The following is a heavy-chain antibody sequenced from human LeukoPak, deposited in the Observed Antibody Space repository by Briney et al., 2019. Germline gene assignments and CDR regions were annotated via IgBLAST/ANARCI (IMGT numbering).Heavy chain of an antibody. CDR1: GFTFSTYW. V-gene: IGHV3-74*01. CDR2: IKNDGSST. D-gene: IGHD6-19*01. CDR3: AREPAVAGNWFDP. Sequence: GGSLRLSCAASGFTFSTYWMHWVRQAPGKGLVWVSRIKNDGSSTNYADSVKGRFTISRDNAKNTLYLQMNSLRAEDTAVYYCAREPAVAGNWFDPWGQGTLVTVSS. J-gene: IGHJ5*02.